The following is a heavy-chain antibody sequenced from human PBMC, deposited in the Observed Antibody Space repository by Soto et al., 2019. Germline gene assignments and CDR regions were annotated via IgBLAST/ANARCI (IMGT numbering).Heavy chain of an antibody. CDR3: ARKGAPYDALDI. Sequence: GASVKVSCKASGYTFTSYAMHWVRQAPGQRLEWMGWINAGNGNTKYSQKFQGRVTITRDTSASTAYMELSSLRSEDTAVYYCARKGAPYDALDIWGQGTMVTVSS. J-gene: IGHJ3*02. V-gene: IGHV1-3*01. CDR1: GYTFTSYA. CDR2: INAGNGNT.